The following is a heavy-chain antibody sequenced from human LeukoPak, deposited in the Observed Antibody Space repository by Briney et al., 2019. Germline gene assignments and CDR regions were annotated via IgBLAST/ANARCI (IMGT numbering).Heavy chain of an antibody. D-gene: IGHD3-9*01. Sequence: SETLSLTCPGSGVSISSYYWSWIRQPPGKGLEWIGDIYYSGSTNYNPSLKSRVTISVDTSKNQFSLKLSSVTAADTAVYYCARHRYYDILTGYYRGYYFDYWGQGTLVTVSS. CDR1: GVSISSYY. CDR2: IYYSGST. V-gene: IGHV4-59*08. J-gene: IGHJ4*02. CDR3: ARHRYYDILTGYYRGYYFDY.